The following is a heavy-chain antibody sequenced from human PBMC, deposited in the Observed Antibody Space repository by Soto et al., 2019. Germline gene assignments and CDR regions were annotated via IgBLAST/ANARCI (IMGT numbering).Heavy chain of an antibody. J-gene: IGHJ4*02. D-gene: IGHD7-27*01. CDR3: ASSLLTPFDY. V-gene: IGHV3-74*01. CDR2: INSDGSST. Sequence: GGSLRLSCAASGFTFSSYWMHWVRQAPGKGLVWVSRINSDGSSTFYADTVKGRFTISRDNAKNTLYLQMNSLSAEDTAVYYCASSLLTPFDYWGQGTLVTVSS. CDR1: GFTFSSYW.